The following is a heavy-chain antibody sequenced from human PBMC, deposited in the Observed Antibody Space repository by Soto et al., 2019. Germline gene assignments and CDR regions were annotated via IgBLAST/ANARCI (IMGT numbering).Heavy chain of an antibody. CDR1: GDSISNYY. CDR2: IYSSGST. D-gene: IGHD2-2*01. V-gene: IGHV4-4*07. J-gene: IGHJ5*02. Sequence: SETLALTCSVSGDSISNYYWSWIRQPAGKGLEWIGRIYSSGSTKYNSSLKSRVTMSVDTSKNQFSLKLRSVTAADTAVYYCARNGRYCSSTSCWFDPWGQGILVTVS. CDR3: ARNGRYCSSTSCWFDP.